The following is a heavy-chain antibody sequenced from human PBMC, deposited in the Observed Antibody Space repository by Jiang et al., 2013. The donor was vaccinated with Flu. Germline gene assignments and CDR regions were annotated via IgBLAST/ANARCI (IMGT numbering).Heavy chain of an antibody. Sequence: RLSCAASGFTFSSYSMNWVRQAPGKGLEWVSSISSSSSYIYYADSVKGRFTISRDNAKNSLYLQMNSLRAEDTAVYYCARDDSARYFDWSSDAFDIWGQGTMVTVSS. CDR3: ARDDSARYFDWSSDAFDI. CDR2: ISSSSSYI. V-gene: IGHV3-21*01. CDR1: GFTFSSYS. D-gene: IGHD3-9*01. J-gene: IGHJ3*02.